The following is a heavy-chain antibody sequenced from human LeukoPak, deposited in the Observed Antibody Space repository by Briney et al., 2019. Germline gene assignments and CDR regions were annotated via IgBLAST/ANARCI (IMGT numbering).Heavy chain of an antibody. Sequence: SETLSLTCTVSGGSISSYYWSWIRQPPGKGLEWIGYIYYSGSTNYNPSLKSRVTISVDTSKNQFSLKLSSVTAADTAVYYCARGRGYSGYDYLVYYYYMEVWGKGTTVT. J-gene: IGHJ6*03. CDR2: IYYSGST. CDR1: GGSISSYY. V-gene: IGHV4-59*01. D-gene: IGHD5-12*01. CDR3: ARGRGYSGYDYLVYYYYMEV.